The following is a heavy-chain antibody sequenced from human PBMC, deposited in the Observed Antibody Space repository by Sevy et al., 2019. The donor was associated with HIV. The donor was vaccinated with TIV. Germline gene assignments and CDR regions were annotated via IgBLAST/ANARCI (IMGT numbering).Heavy chain of an antibody. V-gene: IGHV3-11*06. Sequence: GGSLRLSCAASGFTFSDYYMSWIRQAPGKGLEWVSYIGSSSSYKNYAESVKGRFTISRDNAKNSLYLQMNSLRAEDTAVYYCARARLAAAGTSLLDYWGQGTLVTVSS. CDR2: IGSSSSYK. J-gene: IGHJ4*02. CDR1: GFTFSDYY. CDR3: ARARLAAAGTSLLDY. D-gene: IGHD6-13*01.